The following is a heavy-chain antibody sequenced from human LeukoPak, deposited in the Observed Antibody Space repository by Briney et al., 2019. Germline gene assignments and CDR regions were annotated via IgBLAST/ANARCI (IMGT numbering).Heavy chain of an antibody. Sequence: PSETLSLTCTVSGYSIRSGYYWAWIRQPPGKGLEWIGSSYHSGGTDYNPSLKSRVTISVDTSKNQFSLQLNSLTAADTAVYYCARDLRMGGPWRQFDYWGQGTLVTVSS. V-gene: IGHV4-38-2*02. J-gene: IGHJ4*02. CDR3: ARDLRMGGPWRQFDY. CDR2: SYHSGGT. CDR1: GYSIRSGYY. D-gene: IGHD3-16*01.